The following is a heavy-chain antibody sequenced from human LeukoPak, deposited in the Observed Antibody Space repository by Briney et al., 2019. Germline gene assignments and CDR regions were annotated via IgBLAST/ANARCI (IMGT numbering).Heavy chain of an antibody. CDR2: MNPNSGNT. D-gene: IGHD1-26*01. CDR3: TRYSGSYWRWFDP. V-gene: IGHV1-8*01. J-gene: IGHJ5*02. CDR1: GYTFTSYD. Sequence: ASVKVSCKASGYTFTSYDINWVRQATGQGLEWMGWMNPNSGNTGYAQKFQGRVTMTRNTSISTAYMELSSLRSKDTAVYYCTRYSGSYWRWFDPWGQGTLVTVSS.